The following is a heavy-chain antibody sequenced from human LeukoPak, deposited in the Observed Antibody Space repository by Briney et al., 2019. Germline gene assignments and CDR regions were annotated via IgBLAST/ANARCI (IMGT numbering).Heavy chain of an antibody. Sequence: PGGSLRLSCAASGFTFSSYAMSWVRQAPGKGLEWVSAISGSGGSTYYADPVKGRFTISRDNSKNTLYLQMNSLRAEDTAVYYCAKRWGSGSYPFDYWGQGTLVTVSS. J-gene: IGHJ4*02. CDR2: ISGSGGST. CDR1: GFTFSSYA. V-gene: IGHV3-23*01. CDR3: AKRWGSGSYPFDY. D-gene: IGHD3-10*01.